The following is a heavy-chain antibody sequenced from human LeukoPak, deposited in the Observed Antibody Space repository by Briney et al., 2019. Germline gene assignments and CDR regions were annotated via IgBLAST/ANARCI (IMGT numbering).Heavy chain of an antibody. D-gene: IGHD1-26*01. CDR1: GFTFSSYS. V-gene: IGHV3-21*01. Sequence: PGGSLRLSCAAAGFTFSSYSMNWVRQAPGKGLEWVSSISSSSSYLYYADSVKGRFTISRDNAKNSLYLQMNSLRAEDTAVYYCARGLYWSSPLIGYWGQGTLVTVSS. CDR2: ISSSSSYL. CDR3: ARGLYWSSPLIGY. J-gene: IGHJ4*02.